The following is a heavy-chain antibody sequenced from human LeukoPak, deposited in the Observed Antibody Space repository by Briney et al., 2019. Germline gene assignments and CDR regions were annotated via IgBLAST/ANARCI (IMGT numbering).Heavy chain of an antibody. CDR3: AREWNGMDV. V-gene: IGHV4-59*01. J-gene: IGHJ6*02. CDR2: IYYSGGT. Sequence: SETLSLTCTVSGGSISSYYWSWIRQPPGKGLEWIGYIYYSGGTNYNPSLKSRVTISVDTSKNQFSLKLSSVTAADTAVYYCAREWNGMDVWGQGTTVTVSS. CDR1: GGSISSYY.